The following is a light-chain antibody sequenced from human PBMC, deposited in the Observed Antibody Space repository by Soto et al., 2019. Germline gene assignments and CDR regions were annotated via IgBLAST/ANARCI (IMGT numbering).Light chain of an antibody. CDR1: QGVSSY. V-gene: IGKV3-11*01. CDR3: QQRSNWPRT. CDR2: DES. Sequence: ILMTQSTPTLSVSLGDRATLSCRARQGVSSYLAWYQQKPGQAPRLLIYDESNRATGIPARFSGSGSGTDLTLTISSLEPEDFAVYYRQQRSNWPRTFGQGTKVDI. J-gene: IGKJ1*01.